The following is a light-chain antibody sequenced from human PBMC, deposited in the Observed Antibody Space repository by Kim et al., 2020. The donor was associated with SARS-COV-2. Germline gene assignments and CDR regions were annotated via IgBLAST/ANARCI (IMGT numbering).Light chain of an antibody. V-gene: IGLV2-14*03. J-gene: IGLJ2*01. CDR1: SNAVCAYNY. Sequence: SITISGTGTSNAVCAYNYVCWYQQPPGKAPKLMIYDVSSRPSGISNRFSGSKSGNTASLTISGLQPEDDADYYCSSYTSGSTLIIFGGGTRLTVL. CDR3: SSYTSGSTLII. CDR2: DVS.